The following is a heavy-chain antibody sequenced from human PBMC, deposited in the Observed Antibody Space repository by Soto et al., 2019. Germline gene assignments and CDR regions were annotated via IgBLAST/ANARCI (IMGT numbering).Heavy chain of an antibody. CDR1: GYTFTSYY. CDR3: ARDEGIQLWPKEYGMDV. J-gene: IGHJ6*02. Sequence: ASVKVSCKASGYTFTSYYMHWVRQAPGQGLEWMGIINPSGGSTSYAQKFQGRVTMTRDTSTSTVYMELSSLRSEDTAVYYCARDEGIQLWPKEYGMDVWGQGTTVTVSS. V-gene: IGHV1-46*01. CDR2: INPSGGST. D-gene: IGHD5-18*01.